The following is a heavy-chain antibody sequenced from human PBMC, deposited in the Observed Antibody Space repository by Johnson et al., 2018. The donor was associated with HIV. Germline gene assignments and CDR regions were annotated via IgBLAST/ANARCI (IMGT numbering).Heavy chain of an antibody. CDR3: TTDLELAGLWFGELWDDAFDI. D-gene: IGHD3-10*01. CDR1: GFTFRNHD. Sequence: VQLVESGGGLVKPGGSLRLSCEVSGFTFRNHDMHWVRQATGKGLEWVSAIGPTGDTYYPGSVKGRFTISRDDSKNTLYLQMNSLKTEDTAVYYCTTDLELAGLWFGELWDDAFDIWGQGTMVTVSS. J-gene: IGHJ3*02. CDR2: IGPTGDT. V-gene: IGHV3-13*01.